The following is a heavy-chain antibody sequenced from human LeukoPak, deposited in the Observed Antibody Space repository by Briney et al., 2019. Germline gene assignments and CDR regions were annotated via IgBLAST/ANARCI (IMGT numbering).Heavy chain of an antibody. CDR2: IYSGGST. J-gene: IGHJ4*02. CDR3: ARDPQIGSSGNFDY. CDR1: GFTFSSYW. V-gene: IGHV3-53*01. D-gene: IGHD3-22*01. Sequence: PGGSLRLSCAASGFTFSSYWMSWVRQAPGKGLESVSLIYSGGSTYYADSVKGRFAISRDNAKNSLYLQMNSLRAEDTALYYCARDPQIGSSGNFDYWGQGTLVTVSS.